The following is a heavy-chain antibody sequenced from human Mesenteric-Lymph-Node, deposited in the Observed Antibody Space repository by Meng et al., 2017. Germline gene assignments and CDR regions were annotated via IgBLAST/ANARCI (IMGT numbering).Heavy chain of an antibody. V-gene: IGHV4-30-4*01. Sequence: GQVQESGPGLVKPSQTLSLTCTVFGGSMSSGDYFWNWIRQPPGKGLEWIGYIYYSGNTYYNPSLKSRVTISIDTSKNQFSLKLSSVTAADTAVYYCARAEYYNWFDPWGQGTLVTVSS. CDR1: GGSMSSGDYF. CDR3: ARAEYYNWFDP. D-gene: IGHD1-14*01. CDR2: IYYSGNT. J-gene: IGHJ5*02.